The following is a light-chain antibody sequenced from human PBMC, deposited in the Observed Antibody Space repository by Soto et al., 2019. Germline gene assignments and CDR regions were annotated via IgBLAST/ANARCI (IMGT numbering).Light chain of an antibody. CDR2: RAS. CDR1: QSVSSN. J-gene: IGKJ5*01. V-gene: IGKV3-20*01. CDR3: QHYGASPWT. Sequence: EIVMTQSPVTLSVSPGERATFSCWASQSVSSNLAWYQQKPGQAPRVLIYRASIRATGISDRFSGSGSGTDFTLTISRLEPEDFAVYYCQHYGASPWTFGQGTRLEIK.